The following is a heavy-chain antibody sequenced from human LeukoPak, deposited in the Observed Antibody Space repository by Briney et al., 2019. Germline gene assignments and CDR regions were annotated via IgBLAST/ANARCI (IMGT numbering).Heavy chain of an antibody. D-gene: IGHD6-19*01. CDR1: GGSFRSYY. CDR2: IYYSGST. J-gene: IGHJ6*02. Sequence: SETLSLTCTVSGGSFRSYYWNWIRQPPGKGLEWIGYIYYSGSTNYNPSLKSRVTISVDTSKNQFSLKLSSVTAADTAVYYCAGWGFANYYYYYGMDVWGQGTTVTVSS. CDR3: AGWGFANYYYYYGMDV. V-gene: IGHV4-59*01.